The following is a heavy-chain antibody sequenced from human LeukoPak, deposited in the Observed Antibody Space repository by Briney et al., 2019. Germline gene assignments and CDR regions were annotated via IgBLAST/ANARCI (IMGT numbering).Heavy chain of an antibody. CDR3: ARDGYYDSSGKGFDY. Sequence: SETLSLTCTVSGGSISSGGYYWRWIRQHPGKGLEWIGYIYYSGSTYYNPSLKSRVTISVDTSQNQFSLKLSSVTAADTAVYYFARDGYYDSSGKGFDYWGQGTLVTVSS. CDR2: IYYSGST. V-gene: IGHV4-31*03. CDR1: GGSISSGGYY. D-gene: IGHD3-22*01. J-gene: IGHJ4*02.